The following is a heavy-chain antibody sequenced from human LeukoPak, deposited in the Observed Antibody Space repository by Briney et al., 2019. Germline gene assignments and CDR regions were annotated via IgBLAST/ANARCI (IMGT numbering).Heavy chain of an antibody. CDR1: GMSLSTSGVG. V-gene: IGHV2-5*02. J-gene: IGHJ4*02. D-gene: IGHD2-2*01. Sequence: SGPMLVKPTQTLTLTCTFSGMSLSTSGVGVGWIRQPPGKALEWLALIYWDDEKRYSPSLKSRLTITKDTSKNQVVLTMTNMDPVDTATYYCAHRRHGYCGTTCYSFDYWGQGTLVTVSS. CDR3: AHRRHGYCGTTCYSFDY. CDR2: IYWDDEK.